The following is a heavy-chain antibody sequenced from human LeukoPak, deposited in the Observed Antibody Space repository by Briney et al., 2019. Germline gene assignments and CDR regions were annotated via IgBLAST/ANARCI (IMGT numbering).Heavy chain of an antibody. Sequence: GESLQISCKGSGYSFTSYWIGWVRQMPGKGLEWMGIIYTGDSDTRYSPSFQGQVTISADKSISTAYLQWSSLKASDTAMYYCARPYDSSGYYYRGAFDIWGQGTMVTVSS. CDR2: IYTGDSDT. V-gene: IGHV5-51*01. CDR3: ARPYDSSGYYYRGAFDI. J-gene: IGHJ3*02. D-gene: IGHD3-22*01. CDR1: GYSFTSYW.